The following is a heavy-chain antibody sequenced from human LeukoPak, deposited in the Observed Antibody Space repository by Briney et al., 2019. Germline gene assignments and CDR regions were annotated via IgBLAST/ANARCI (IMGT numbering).Heavy chain of an antibody. CDR1: GFTFSKYW. Sequence: PGGSLRLSCAASGFTFSKYWMHWVRQAPGKGLEWVSAISGSDSRTLYADSVKGRFTISRDNSKNTLHLQMNSLRAEDTAVYYCAKADCSDIGCYVKDYWGQGTLVTVSS. J-gene: IGHJ4*02. CDR2: ISGSDSRT. CDR3: AKADCSDIGCYVKDY. D-gene: IGHD2-2*01. V-gene: IGHV3-23*01.